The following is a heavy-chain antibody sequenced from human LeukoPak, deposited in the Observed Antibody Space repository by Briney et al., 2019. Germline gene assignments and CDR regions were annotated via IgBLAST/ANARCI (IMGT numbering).Heavy chain of an antibody. CDR3: ASILYG. Sequence: GGSLRLSCAASGFTVSTYSMSWVRQAPVKGLEWVATFSSGGRASYADSVKGRFTISRDTSQNTVYLQMNSLRDEDTALYYCASILYGWGQGTLVTVSS. CDR2: FSSGGRA. D-gene: IGHD2/OR15-2a*01. J-gene: IGHJ4*02. CDR1: GFTVSTYS. V-gene: IGHV3-53*01.